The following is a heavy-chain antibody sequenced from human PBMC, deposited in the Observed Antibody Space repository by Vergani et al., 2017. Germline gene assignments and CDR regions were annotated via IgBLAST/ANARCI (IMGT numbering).Heavy chain of an antibody. CDR1: GYTFTSYG. V-gene: IGHV1-18*01. CDR2: ISAYNVNT. J-gene: IGHJ4*02. CDR3: ARGIGVRCSSTSCYLFDY. Sequence: QVQLVQSGAEVKKPGASVKVSCKASGYTFTSYGISWFRQAPGQGLEWMGWISAYNVNTNYAQKLQGRVTRTTDTSTSTAYMELRSVRSDDTAVYYCARGIGVRCSSTSCYLFDYWGQGTLVTVSS. D-gene: IGHD2-2*01.